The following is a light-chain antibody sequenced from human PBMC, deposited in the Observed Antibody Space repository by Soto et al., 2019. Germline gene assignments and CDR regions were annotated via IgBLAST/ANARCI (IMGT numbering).Light chain of an antibody. CDR1: QSVSSY. V-gene: IGKV3-11*01. CDR3: QQRSNWLT. Sequence: EIVLTQSPATLSLSPGEIATLSCRASQSVSSYLAWYQQKPGQAPRLLIYDASTRATGIPARFSGSGSGTDFTLTISSLEPEDFAVYNCQQRSNWLTFGGGTKVEIK. CDR2: DAS. J-gene: IGKJ4*01.